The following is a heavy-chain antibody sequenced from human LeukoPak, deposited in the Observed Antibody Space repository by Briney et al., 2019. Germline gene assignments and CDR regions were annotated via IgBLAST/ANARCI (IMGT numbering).Heavy chain of an antibody. V-gene: IGHV4-39*01. CDR2: IYYSGST. CDR3: ARVVAALDYFDY. Sequence: SETLSLTCTVSGGSISSSSYYWGWIRQPPGKGLEWIGSIYYSGSTYYNPSLKSRVTISVDTSKNQFSLKLSSVTAADTAAYYCARVVAALDYFDYWGQGTLVTVSS. D-gene: IGHD2-15*01. J-gene: IGHJ4*02. CDR1: GGSISSSSYY.